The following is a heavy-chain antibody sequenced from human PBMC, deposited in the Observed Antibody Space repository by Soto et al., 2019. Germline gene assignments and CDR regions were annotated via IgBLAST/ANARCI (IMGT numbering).Heavy chain of an antibody. D-gene: IGHD6-13*01. V-gene: IGHV3-33*01. CDR2: IWYDGSNK. J-gene: IGHJ4*02. CDR3: ARDSAAAGPKNFDY. Sequence: QVQLVESGGGVVQPGRSLRLSCAASGFTFSSYGMHWVRQAPGKGLAWVAVIWYDGSNKYYADSVKGRFTISRDNSKNTLYLQMNSLRAEDTAVYYCARDSAAAGPKNFDYWGQGTLVTVSS. CDR1: GFTFSSYG.